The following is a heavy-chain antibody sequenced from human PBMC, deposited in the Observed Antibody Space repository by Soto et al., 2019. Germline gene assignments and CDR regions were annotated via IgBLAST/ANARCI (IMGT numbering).Heavy chain of an antibody. Sequence: QVQLQESGPGLVKPSETLSLTCTVSGDSISDYYWSWIRQAPGKGLEWIGYVYYRGSTSFNPSLATRISMSIDTYRKQFSLKLSSVTAADTAVYYCAREAWSIGYFYFDHWGQGSLVTVSS. CDR1: GDSISDYY. D-gene: IGHD3-22*01. J-gene: IGHJ4*02. CDR2: VYYRGST. CDR3: AREAWSIGYFYFDH. V-gene: IGHV4-59*01.